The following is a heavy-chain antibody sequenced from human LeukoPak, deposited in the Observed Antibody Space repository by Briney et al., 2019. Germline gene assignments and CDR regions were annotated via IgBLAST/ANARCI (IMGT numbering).Heavy chain of an antibody. J-gene: IGHJ5*02. D-gene: IGHD2-8*01. CDR1: GGSISSSSYY. V-gene: IGHV4-39*01. CDR3: ARVTSRLGVCDH. CDR2: IYYSGST. Sequence: PSETLSLTCTVSGGSISSSSYYWGWIRQPPGKGLEWIGSIYYSGSTYYNPSLKSRVTISVDTSKNQFSLKLSSVTAADTAVYYCARVTSRLGVCDHWGQGTLVTVSS.